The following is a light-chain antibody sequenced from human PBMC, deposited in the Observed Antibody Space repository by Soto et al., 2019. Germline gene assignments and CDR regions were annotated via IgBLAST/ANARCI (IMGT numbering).Light chain of an antibody. CDR3: QQYKTYPWT. J-gene: IGKJ1*01. CDR2: DGS. V-gene: IGKV1-5*01. CDR1: QSISGR. Sequence: DIQMTQSPSTPSSSAGDRVTITCRASQSISGRLAWYQQKTGKAPNLLIYDGSNLQSGVPSRVSGSGSGTQFTLTISRLQPDDLASYYSQQYKTYPWTFEQGTKVDI.